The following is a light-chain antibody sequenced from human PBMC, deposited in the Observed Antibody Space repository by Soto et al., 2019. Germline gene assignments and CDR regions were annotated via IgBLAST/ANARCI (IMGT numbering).Light chain of an antibody. CDR3: AAWDDSLNGPV. CDR2: SNN. J-gene: IGLJ1*01. CDR1: SSNIGSNT. Sequence: QCVLTEPPSASGTPVQRVTISCSGSSSNIGSNTVNWYQQLPGTAPELLIYSNNQRPSGVPDRFSGSKSGTSASLAISGLQSEDEADYYCAAWDDSLNGPVFGTGTKVTVL. V-gene: IGLV1-44*01.